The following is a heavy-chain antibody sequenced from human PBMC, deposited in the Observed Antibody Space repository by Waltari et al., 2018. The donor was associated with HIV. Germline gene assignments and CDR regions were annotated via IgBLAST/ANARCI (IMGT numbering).Heavy chain of an antibody. Sequence: QVQLQESGPGLVKPSETLSLTCTVSGGSISSYYWSWIRQPPGKGLEWIGFIYYSGSTNYNPSLKSRVTISVDTSKNQFSLKLSSVTAAETAVYYCARGTYYYDSSGTTTRAFDIWGQGTMVTVSS. CDR3: ARGTYYYDSSGTTTRAFDI. CDR1: GGSISSYY. V-gene: IGHV4-59*01. CDR2: IYYSGST. D-gene: IGHD3-22*01. J-gene: IGHJ3*02.